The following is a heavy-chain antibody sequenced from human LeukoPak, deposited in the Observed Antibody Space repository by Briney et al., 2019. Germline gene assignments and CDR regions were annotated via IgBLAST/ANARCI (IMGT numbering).Heavy chain of an antibody. CDR3: ATSGTSESAFDI. J-gene: IGHJ3*02. V-gene: IGHV1-2*04. CDR1: GYIFTGYY. Sequence: ASVKVSCKASGYIFTGYYLHWVRQAPGQGPEWVGWINPNSGGTNYAQKFQGWVILTSDTSISTAYMELSRLRSDDTAVYYCATSGTSESAFDIWGQGTLVTVSS. CDR2: INPNSGGT. D-gene: IGHD1-7*01.